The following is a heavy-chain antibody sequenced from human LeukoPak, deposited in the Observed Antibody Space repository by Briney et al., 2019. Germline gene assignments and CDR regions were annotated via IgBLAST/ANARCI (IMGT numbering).Heavy chain of an antibody. CDR2: IIPIFGTA. D-gene: IGHD2-15*01. V-gene: IGHV1-69*06. CDR3: ARDQVPYCSGGSCYSDY. CDR1: GGTFSSYA. Sequence: SVKVSCKASGGTFSSYAISWVRQAPGRGLEWMGRIIPIFGTANYAQKFQGRVTITADKSTSTAYMELSSLRSEDTAVYYCARDQVPYCSGGSCYSDYWGQGTLVTVSS. J-gene: IGHJ4*02.